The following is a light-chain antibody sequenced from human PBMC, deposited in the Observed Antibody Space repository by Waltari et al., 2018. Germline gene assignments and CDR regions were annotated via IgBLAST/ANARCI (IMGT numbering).Light chain of an antibody. CDR3: QTWGTGIHVV. V-gene: IGLV4-69*01. CDR2: VNSDGSH. Sequence: QLVLTQSPSASASLGASVKLTCTPSRWHSRYTIPCHQQQPEKGPRYLMKVNSDGSHSTGDGIPDRFSGSSSGAERYLTISSLQSEDEADYYCQTWGTGIHVVFGGGTKLTVL. J-gene: IGLJ2*01. CDR1: RWHSRYT.